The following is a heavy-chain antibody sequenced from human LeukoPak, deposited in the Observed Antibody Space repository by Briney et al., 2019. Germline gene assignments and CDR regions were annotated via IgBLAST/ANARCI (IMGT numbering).Heavy chain of an antibody. CDR1: GFTFHDYG. J-gene: IGHJ4*02. D-gene: IGHD2-15*01. Sequence: GGSLRLSCAASGFTFHDYGMTWVRQVPGKGLEWVSGTNWNGDTTGYANSVKGRFIISRDNAKNSLYLQMNSLRAEDTALYYCARGGYCSGGSCFNLDYWGQGTLVTVSS. V-gene: IGHV3-20*04. CDR3: ARGGYCSGGSCFNLDY. CDR2: TNWNGDTT.